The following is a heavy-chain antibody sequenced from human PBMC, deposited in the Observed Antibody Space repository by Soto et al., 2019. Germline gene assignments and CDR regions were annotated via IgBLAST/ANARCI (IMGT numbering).Heavy chain of an antibody. CDR2: ISATGGST. Sequence: EVQLLESGGGLVQPGGSLRLSCAASGFSFSTYAMAWVRQAPGKGLDWVSLISATGGSTYYADSVKGRFTISRDNSQNILHLQLNSLRAEDTALYYCTRDSNTADVGPRPIGYFDLWGRGTLVTVSA. J-gene: IGHJ2*01. CDR1: GFSFSTYA. CDR3: TRDSNTADVGPRPIGYFDL. V-gene: IGHV3-23*01. D-gene: IGHD2-15*01.